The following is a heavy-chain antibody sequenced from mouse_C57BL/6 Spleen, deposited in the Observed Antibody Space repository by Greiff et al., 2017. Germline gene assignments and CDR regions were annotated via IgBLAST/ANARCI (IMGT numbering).Heavy chain of an antibody. J-gene: IGHJ2*01. CDR2: IYPRDGST. Sequence: QVQLQQSDAELVKPGASVKIYCKVSGYTFTDHTIHWMKQRPEQGLEWIGYIYPRDGSTKYTEKFKGKATLTADKSSSTAYMQLNSLTSEDSAVYFCAREDYYGSVFDYWGQGTTLTVSS. CDR1: GYTFTDHT. V-gene: IGHV1-78*01. D-gene: IGHD1-1*01. CDR3: AREDYYGSVFDY.